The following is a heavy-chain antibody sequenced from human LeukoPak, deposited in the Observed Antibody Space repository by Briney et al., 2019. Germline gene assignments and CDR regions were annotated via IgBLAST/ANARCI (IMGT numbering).Heavy chain of an antibody. CDR2: INPNSGGT. CDR1: GYTFTGYY. J-gene: IGHJ4*02. V-gene: IGHV1-2*02. Sequence: ASVKVSCKASGYTFTGYYMHWVRQAPGQGLEWMGWINPNSGGTNYAQKFQGRVTMTRDTSISTAYMELSRLRSEDTAVYYCARGHRIAAAGNGRFDYWGQGTLVTVSS. CDR3: ARGHRIAAAGNGRFDY. D-gene: IGHD6-13*01.